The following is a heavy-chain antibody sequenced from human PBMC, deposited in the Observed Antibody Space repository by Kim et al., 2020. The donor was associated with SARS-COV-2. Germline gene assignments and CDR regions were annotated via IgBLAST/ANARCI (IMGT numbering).Heavy chain of an antibody. CDR2: IYSGGST. CDR1: GFTVSSNY. J-gene: IGHJ3*02. D-gene: IGHD2-2*01. Sequence: GGSLRLSCAASGFTVSSNYMSWVRQAPGKGLEWVSVIYSGGSTYYADSVKGRFTISRDNSKNTLYLQMNSLRAEDTAVYYCATATVPSAPFFFDIWGQGTMVTVSS. CDR3: ATATVPSAPFFFDI. V-gene: IGHV3-53*01.